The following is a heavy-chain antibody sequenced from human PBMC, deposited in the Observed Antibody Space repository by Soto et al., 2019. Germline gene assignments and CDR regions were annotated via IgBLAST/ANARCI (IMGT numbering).Heavy chain of an antibody. J-gene: IGHJ5*02. CDR3: ARDSRGITGTTFDRWFDP. V-gene: IGHV1-69*12. CDR1: GGTFSSYA. CDR2: IIPIFGTA. D-gene: IGHD1-20*01. Sequence: QVQLVQSGAEVKKSGSSVKVSCKASGGTFSSYAISWVRQAPGQGLEWMGGIIPIFGTANYAQKFQGRVTSTADESTSTAYMELSSLRSEDTAVYYCARDSRGITGTTFDRWFDPWGQGTLVTVSS.